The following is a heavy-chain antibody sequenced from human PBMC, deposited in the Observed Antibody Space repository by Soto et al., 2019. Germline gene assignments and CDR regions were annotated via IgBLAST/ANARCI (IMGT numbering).Heavy chain of an antibody. CDR3: AAAVNYDFWSGLYYYYYMDV. D-gene: IGHD3-3*01. V-gene: IGHV1-58*02. Sequence: GASVKVSCKASGFTFTSSAMQWVRQARGQRLEWIGWIVVGSGNTNYAQKFQERVTITRDMSTSTAYMELSSLRSEDTAVYYCAAAVNYDFWSGLYYYYYMDVWGKGTTVTVS. CDR2: IVVGSGNT. CDR1: GFTFTSSA. J-gene: IGHJ6*03.